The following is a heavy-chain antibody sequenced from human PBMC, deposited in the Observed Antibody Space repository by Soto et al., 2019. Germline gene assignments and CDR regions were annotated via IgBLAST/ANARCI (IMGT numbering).Heavy chain of an antibody. D-gene: IGHD6-13*01. V-gene: IGHV1-69*01. J-gene: IGHJ1*01. Sequence: QVQLVQSGAEVKKPGSSVKVSCKASGGTFSSYAISWVRQAPGQGLEWMGGIIPIFGTANYAQKFQGRVTITADESTSTAYMELSSLRSEDTAVYYCARCDSSSWNSRDPGNFQHWGQGTLVTVSS. CDR3: ARCDSSSWNSRDPGNFQH. CDR1: GGTFSSYA. CDR2: IIPIFGTA.